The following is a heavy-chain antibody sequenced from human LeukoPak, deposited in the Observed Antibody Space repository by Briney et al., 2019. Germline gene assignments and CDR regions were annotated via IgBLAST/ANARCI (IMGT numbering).Heavy chain of an antibody. J-gene: IGHJ4*02. V-gene: IGHV1-69*13. Sequence: GASVKVSCKASGGTFSSYAISWVRQAPGQGLEWMGGIIPIFGTANYAQKFRGRVTITADESTSTAYMELSSLRSEDTAVYYCAREGETSGYEIAVFDYWGQGTLVTVSS. D-gene: IGHD5-12*01. CDR2: IIPIFGTA. CDR1: GGTFSSYA. CDR3: AREGETSGYEIAVFDY.